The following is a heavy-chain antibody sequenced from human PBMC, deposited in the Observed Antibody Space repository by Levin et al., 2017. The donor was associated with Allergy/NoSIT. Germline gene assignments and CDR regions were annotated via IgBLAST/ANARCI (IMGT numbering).Heavy chain of an antibody. D-gene: IGHD3-10*01. CDR1: GYTFTRIG. V-gene: IGHV1-18*04. CDR3: AAWISLVRGVPKNYFDY. CDR2: ISAHNGNT. Sequence: GESLKISCKASGYTFTRIGINWVRQAPGQGLEWMGWISAHNGNTVYAQKLQGRVTMTADTSTTTAYMELRSLRSDGTAVYYCAAWISLVRGVPKNYFDYWGQGTLVTVSS. J-gene: IGHJ4*02.